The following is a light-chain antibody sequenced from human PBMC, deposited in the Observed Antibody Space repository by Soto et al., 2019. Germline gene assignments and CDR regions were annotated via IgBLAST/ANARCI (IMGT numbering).Light chain of an antibody. CDR2: DAS. CDR1: KSISSW. J-gene: IGKJ2*02. CDR3: QQYNSYSGT. V-gene: IGKV1-5*01. Sequence: DIQMTQSPSTLSASVGDRVTITCRARKSISSWLAWYQQEPGKAPKLLIYDASSLESGVPSRFSGSGSGTEFTLTISSLQPDDFATYYCQQYNSYSGTFGQGTKVDIK.